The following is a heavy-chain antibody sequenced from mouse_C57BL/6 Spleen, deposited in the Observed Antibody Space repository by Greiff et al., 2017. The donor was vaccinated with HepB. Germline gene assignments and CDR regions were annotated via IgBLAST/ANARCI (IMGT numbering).Heavy chain of an antibody. D-gene: IGHD2-4*01. CDR1: GYAFSSSW. CDR3: ARKGYDYDEYYFDY. J-gene: IGHJ2*01. CDR2: IYPGDGDT. Sequence: QVQLQQSGPELVKPGASVKISCKASGYAFSSSWMNWVKQRPGKGLEWIGRIYPGDGDTNYNGKFKGKATLTADKSSSTAYMQLSSLTSEDSAVYFCARKGYDYDEYYFDYWGQGTTRTVSS. V-gene: IGHV1-82*01.